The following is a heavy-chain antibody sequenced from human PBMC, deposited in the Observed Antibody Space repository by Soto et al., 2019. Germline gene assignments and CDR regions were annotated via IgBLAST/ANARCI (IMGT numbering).Heavy chain of an antibody. J-gene: IGHJ4*02. V-gene: IGHV3-23*01. CDR2: ISGSGGST. Sequence: PGGSLRLSCAASGFTFSSYAMSWVRQAPGKGLEWVSAISGSGGSTYYADSVKGRFTISRDNSKNTLYLQMNSLRAEDTAVYYCAKFGCSGGSCYSPRGYYPNWGQGTLVTVS. CDR1: GFTFSSYA. CDR3: AKFGCSGGSCYSPRGYYPN. D-gene: IGHD2-15*01.